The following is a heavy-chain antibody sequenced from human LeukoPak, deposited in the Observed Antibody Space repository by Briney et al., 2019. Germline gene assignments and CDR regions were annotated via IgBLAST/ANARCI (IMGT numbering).Heavy chain of an antibody. V-gene: IGHV3-7*01. J-gene: IGHJ4*02. CDR1: GLIFSSYW. CDR2: IKKDGSET. Sequence: GGSLRLSCEASGLIFSSYWMSWVRQAPGKGLEWVGNIKKDGSETYYVDSVKGRFTISRDNAKNSLYLQMNSLRAEDTAVYYCASKGGDYGSSGYYPIDYWGQGTLVTVSS. D-gene: IGHD3-22*01. CDR3: ASKGGDYGSSGYYPIDY.